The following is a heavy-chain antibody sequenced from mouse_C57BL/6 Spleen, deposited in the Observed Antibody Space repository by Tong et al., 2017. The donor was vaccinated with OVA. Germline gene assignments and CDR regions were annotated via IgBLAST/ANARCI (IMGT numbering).Heavy chain of an antibody. V-gene: IGHV5-6*01. CDR1: GFTFSSYG. Sequence: EVQLVESGGDLVKPGGSLKLSCAASGFTFSSYGMSWVRQTPDKRLEWVATISSGGSYTYYPDSVKGRFTISRDNAKNTLYLQMSSLKSEDTAMYYCARRNGNYPAYWGQGTLVTVSA. D-gene: IGHD2-1*01. J-gene: IGHJ3*01. CDR3: ARRNGNYPAY. CDR2: ISSGGSYT.